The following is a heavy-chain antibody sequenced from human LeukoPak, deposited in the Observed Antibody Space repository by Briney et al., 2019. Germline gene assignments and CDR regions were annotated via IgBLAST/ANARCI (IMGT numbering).Heavy chain of an antibody. J-gene: IGHJ4*02. CDR2: IYYSGST. CDR3: ARHRSRTATTVDY. Sequence: SETLSLTCTVSGGSISSSSYYWGWLRQPPGKGLEWIGSIYYSGSTYYNPSLKSLVTISVDTSKNQFSLKLSSVTAADTAVYYCARHRSRTATTVDYWGQGTLVTVSS. D-gene: IGHD5-12*01. CDR1: GGSISSSSYY. V-gene: IGHV4-39*01.